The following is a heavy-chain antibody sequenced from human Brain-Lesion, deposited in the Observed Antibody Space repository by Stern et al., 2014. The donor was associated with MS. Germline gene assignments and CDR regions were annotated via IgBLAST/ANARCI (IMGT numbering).Heavy chain of an antibody. CDR2: VNNDGRRT. CDR3: ARGERWFDS. J-gene: IGHJ5*01. D-gene: IGHD3-10*01. V-gene: IGHV3-74*02. CDR1: GFTFSNYW. Sequence: EQLVEAGGGLVQHGGSLRLSCAASGFTFSNYWMHWVRQAPGKGLVWVSRVNNDGRRTSYADSVKGRFTMSRDNAKNTLYLQMNSLRVEDTAIYYCARGERWFDSWGQGTLVTVSS.